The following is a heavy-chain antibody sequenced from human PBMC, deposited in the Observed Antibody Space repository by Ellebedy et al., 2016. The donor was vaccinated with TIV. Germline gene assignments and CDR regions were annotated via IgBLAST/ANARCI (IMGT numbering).Heavy chain of an antibody. V-gene: IGHV3-11*01. CDR2: ISSSGSTI. D-gene: IGHD4-23*01. CDR1: GFTFSDYY. CDR3: ARDPTVVTPWVY. J-gene: IGHJ4*02. Sequence: GESLKISXAASGFTFSDYYMSWIRQAPGKGLEWVSYISSSGSTIYYADSVKGRFTISRDNAKNSLYLQMNSLRAEDTAVYYCARDPTVVTPWVYWGQGTLVTVSS.